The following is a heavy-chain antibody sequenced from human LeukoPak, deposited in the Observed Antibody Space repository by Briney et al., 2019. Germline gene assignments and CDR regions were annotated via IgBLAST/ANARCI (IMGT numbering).Heavy chain of an antibody. J-gene: IGHJ1*01. V-gene: IGHV3-74*01. Sequence: GGSLRLSCAASGYTFSRYWMHWVRQAPGKGLVWVSRINGDGSTTSYADSVKGGFTISRDNAKNTLYLQMNSLRAEDTAVYYCATGNYYDSRGYYTFGHWGQGTLVTVSS. CDR2: INGDGSTT. CDR3: ATGNYYDSRGYYTFGH. D-gene: IGHD3-22*01. CDR1: GYTFSRYW.